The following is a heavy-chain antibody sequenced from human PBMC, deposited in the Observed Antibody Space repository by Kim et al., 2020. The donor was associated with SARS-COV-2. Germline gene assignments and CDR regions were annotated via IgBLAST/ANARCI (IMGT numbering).Heavy chain of an antibody. J-gene: IGHJ6*02. CDR1: GGSISSSSYY. CDR3: ARAPPKKGAKSCYIYYYYYGMDV. V-gene: IGHV4-39*01. D-gene: IGHD3-10*01. Sequence: SETLSLTCTVSGGSISSSSYYWGWIRQPPGKGLEWIGSIYYSGSTYYNPSLKSRVTISVDTSKYQFSLKLSSVTAADTAVYYCARAPPKKGAKSCYIYYYYYGMDVWGQGTTVTVSS. CDR2: IYYSGST.